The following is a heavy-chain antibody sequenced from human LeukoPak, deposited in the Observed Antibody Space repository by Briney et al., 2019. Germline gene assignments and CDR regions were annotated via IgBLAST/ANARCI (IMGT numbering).Heavy chain of an antibody. V-gene: IGHV1-69*05. D-gene: IGHD1-26*01. Sequence: ASVKVSCKASGGTFSSYAISWVRQAPGQGLEWMGGIIPIFGTANYAQKFQGRVTITTDESTSTAYMELSSLRSEDTALYYCAKDMLHRVGATRSPNWFDPWGQGTLVTVSS. CDR3: AKDMLHRVGATRSPNWFDP. J-gene: IGHJ5*02. CDR1: GGTFSSYA. CDR2: IIPIFGTA.